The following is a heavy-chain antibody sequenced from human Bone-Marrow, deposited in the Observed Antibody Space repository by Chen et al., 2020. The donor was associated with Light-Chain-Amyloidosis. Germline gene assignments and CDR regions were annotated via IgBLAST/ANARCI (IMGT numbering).Heavy chain of an antibody. CDR2: ISSSGSTI. D-gene: IGHD1-1*01. CDR3: ARVGFYNWNVHNAFDI. V-gene: IGHV3-48*03. CDR1: GFPFSSYE. Sequence: EVQLLESGGGLVQPGGSLRLSCAASGFPFSSYEMNWVRQAPGKGLEWVAYISSSGSTIYYADSVKGRFTISRDNAKNSLYLQMNSLRAEDTAVYYCARVGFYNWNVHNAFDIWGQGTMVTVSS. J-gene: IGHJ3*02.